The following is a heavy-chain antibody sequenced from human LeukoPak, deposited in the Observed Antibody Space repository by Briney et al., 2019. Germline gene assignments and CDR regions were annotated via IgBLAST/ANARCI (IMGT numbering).Heavy chain of an antibody. CDR2: ISSHGGST. J-gene: IGHJ4*02. D-gene: IGHD3-22*01. CDR3: VKDEAPYYYDSSGYYFGD. Sequence: GGSLRLSCAASGFTFSSYAMHWVRQAPGKGLEYVSAISSHGGSTYYADSVKGRFTISRDNSKNTLYLQMSSLRAEDTAVYYCVKDEAPYYYDSSGYYFGDWGQGTLVTVSS. CDR1: GFTFSSYA. V-gene: IGHV3-64D*06.